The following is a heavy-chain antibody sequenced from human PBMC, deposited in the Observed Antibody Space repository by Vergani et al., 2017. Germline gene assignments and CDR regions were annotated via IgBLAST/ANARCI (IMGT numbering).Heavy chain of an antibody. CDR1: GFTFSSYS. CDR2: ISSSSSYI. Sequence: EVQLVESGGGLVKPGGSLRLSCAASGFTFSSYSMNWVRQAPGKGLEWVSSISSSSSYIYYADSVKGRFTISRDNAKNSLYLQMNSLRAEDTAVYYCARDRNPGIAAASLFEIWGQGTMVTVSS. CDR3: ARDRNPGIAAASLFEI. J-gene: IGHJ3*02. D-gene: IGHD6-25*01. V-gene: IGHV3-21*01.